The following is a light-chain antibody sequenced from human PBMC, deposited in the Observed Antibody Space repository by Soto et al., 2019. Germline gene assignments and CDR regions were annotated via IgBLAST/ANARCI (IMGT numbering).Light chain of an antibody. CDR1: QSISSW. Sequence: DIQMTQSPSTLSASVGDRVTITCRASQSISSWLAWYQQKPGKAPKLLIYDASSLESGVPSRFSGSGSGTEFTLTISSLQPDDFATYYCQQYNSYPLLTFGGGTKVGIK. J-gene: IGKJ4*01. CDR3: QQYNSYPLLT. V-gene: IGKV1-5*01. CDR2: DAS.